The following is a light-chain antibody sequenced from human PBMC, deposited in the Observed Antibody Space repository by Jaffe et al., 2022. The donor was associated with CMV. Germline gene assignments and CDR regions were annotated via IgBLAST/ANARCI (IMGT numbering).Light chain of an antibody. CDR1: QSISSW. Sequence: DIQMTQSPSSLSASVGDRVTITCRASQSISSWINWYQQKPGKAPKLLIYAASNLQSGVPSRFSGSGSGTDFTLTISSLQPEDFASYYCQQSYSTPPWTFGQGTKVEIK. CDR3: QQSYSTPPWT. CDR2: AAS. J-gene: IGKJ1*01. V-gene: IGKV1-39*01.